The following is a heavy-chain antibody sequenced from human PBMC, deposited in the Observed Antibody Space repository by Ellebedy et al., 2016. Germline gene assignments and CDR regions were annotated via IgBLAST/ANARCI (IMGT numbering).Heavy chain of an antibody. D-gene: IGHD6-19*01. CDR3: ARDRAVAGLRYYYYGMDV. CDR2: IYYSGST. J-gene: IGHJ6*02. Sequence: GSLRLXXTVSGGSISSYYWSWIRQPPGKGLEWIGYIYYSGSTNYNPSLKSRVTISVDTSKNQFSLKLSSVTAADTAVYYCARDRAVAGLRYYYYGMDVWGQGTTVTVSS. V-gene: IGHV4-59*01. CDR1: GGSISSYY.